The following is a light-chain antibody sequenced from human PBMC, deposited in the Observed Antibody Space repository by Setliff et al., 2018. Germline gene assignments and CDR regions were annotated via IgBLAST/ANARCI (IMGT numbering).Light chain of an antibody. V-gene: IGLV1-40*01. CDR3: QSYYNSLSGSGL. Sequence: QSALTQPPSVSGATGQRVTISCTGSRSNIGAGYGGHWYQQFPGTAPKLLIYNDNNRPSGVPDRFSGSKSGTSASLAITGLQAEDEADYFCQSYYNSLSGSGLFGTGTKGTVL. J-gene: IGLJ1*01. CDR2: NDN. CDR1: RSNIGAGYG.